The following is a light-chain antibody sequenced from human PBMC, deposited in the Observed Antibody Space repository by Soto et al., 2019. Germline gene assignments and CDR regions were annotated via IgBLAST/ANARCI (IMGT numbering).Light chain of an antibody. CDR3: QQRSNWPWT. CDR1: QSVSSY. Sequence: EIVLTQSPATLSLSPGERATISCRASQSVSSYLAWYQQKPGQAPRLLIYDASNRATGIPVRFSGSGSGTDFTLTISSLEPEDFAVYYCQQRSNWPWTFGQGTKV. V-gene: IGKV3-11*01. CDR2: DAS. J-gene: IGKJ1*01.